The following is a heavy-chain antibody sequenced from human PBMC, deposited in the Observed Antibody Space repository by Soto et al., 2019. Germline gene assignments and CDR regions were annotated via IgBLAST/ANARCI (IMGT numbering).Heavy chain of an antibody. Sequence: GGSLRLSCAASGFTFSSYGTHWVRQAPGKGLEWVAVISYDGSNKYYADSVKGRFTISRDNSKNTLYLQMNSLRAEDTAVYYCAKDSQHYDFWSGYRKYYYYGMDVWGQGTTATVSS. CDR3: AKDSQHYDFWSGYRKYYYYGMDV. J-gene: IGHJ6*02. CDR1: GFTFSSYG. D-gene: IGHD3-3*01. CDR2: ISYDGSNK. V-gene: IGHV3-30*18.